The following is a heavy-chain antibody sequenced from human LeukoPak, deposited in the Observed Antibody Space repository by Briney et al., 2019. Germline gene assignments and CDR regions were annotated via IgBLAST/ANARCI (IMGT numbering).Heavy chain of an antibody. D-gene: IGHD3-22*01. CDR3: AKGYDSSGYYSGVFYYYGMDV. CDR2: YDPEDGET. Sequence: ASVKVSCKVSGYTLTELSMHWVRQAPGKGLEWMGGYDPEDGETIYAQKFQGRVTMTEDTSTDTAYMELSSLRCEDTAVYYCAKGYDSSGYYSGVFYYYGMDVWGQGTTVTVSS. V-gene: IGHV1-24*01. CDR1: GYTLTELS. J-gene: IGHJ6*02.